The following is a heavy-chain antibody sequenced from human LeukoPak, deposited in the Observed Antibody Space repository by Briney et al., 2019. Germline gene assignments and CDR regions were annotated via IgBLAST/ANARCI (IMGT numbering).Heavy chain of an antibody. Sequence: GGSLRLSCAASGFTLSSYSMNWVRQPPGKGLEWVSSISSSSSYIYYEDSVKGRFTISRENAKNSLYLQMNSLRAEDTAVYYCARDRVQILTSLDYWGQGTLVTVSS. CDR3: ARDRVQILTSLDY. CDR2: ISSSSSYI. V-gene: IGHV3-21*01. D-gene: IGHD2/OR15-2a*01. CDR1: GFTLSSYS. J-gene: IGHJ4*02.